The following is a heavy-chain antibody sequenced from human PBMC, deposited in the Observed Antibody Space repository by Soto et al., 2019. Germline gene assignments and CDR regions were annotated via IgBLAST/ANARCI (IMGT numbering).Heavy chain of an antibody. Sequence: QVQLVESGGGVVQPGRSLRLSCAASGFTFSSYAMHWVRQAPGKGLEWVAVISYDGSNKYYADSVKGRFTISRDNSKNPLYLQMNSLRAEDTAVYYCARDTQRDMATTFDYWGQGTLVTVSS. V-gene: IGHV3-30-3*01. CDR1: GFTFSSYA. CDR3: ARDTQRDMATTFDY. CDR2: ISYDGSNK. D-gene: IGHD5-12*01. J-gene: IGHJ4*02.